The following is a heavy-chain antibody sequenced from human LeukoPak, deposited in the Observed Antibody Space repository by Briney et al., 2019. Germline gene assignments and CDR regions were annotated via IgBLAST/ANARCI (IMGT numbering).Heavy chain of an antibody. Sequence: KTGGSLRLSCAASGFTFSDYYMSWIRQAPGKGLEWVSYISSSGSTIYYADSVKGRFTISRDNAKNSLYLQMNSLRAEDTAVYYCARDTNYYPHAFDIWGQGTMVTVSS. D-gene: IGHD3-22*01. V-gene: IGHV3-11*01. CDR1: GFTFSDYY. CDR2: ISSSGSTI. J-gene: IGHJ3*02. CDR3: ARDTNYYPHAFDI.